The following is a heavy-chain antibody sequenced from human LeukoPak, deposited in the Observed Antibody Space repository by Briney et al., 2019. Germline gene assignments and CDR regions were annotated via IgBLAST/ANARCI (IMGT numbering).Heavy chain of an antibody. V-gene: IGHV3-7*01. J-gene: IGHJ3*02. CDR1: GFTFSSYG. CDR2: IKQDGSEK. Sequence: GGSLRLSCAASGFTFSSYGMSWVRQAPGKRLEWVANIKQDGSEKYYVDSVKGRFTISRDNAKNSLYLQMNSLRVEDMAVYYCARDRGTYYYDSTSHYDAFDIWGQGTMVTVSS. D-gene: IGHD3-22*01. CDR3: ARDRGTYYYDSTSHYDAFDI.